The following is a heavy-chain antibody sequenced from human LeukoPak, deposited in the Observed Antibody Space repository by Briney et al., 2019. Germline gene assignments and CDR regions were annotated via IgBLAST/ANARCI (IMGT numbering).Heavy chain of an antibody. Sequence: PGGSLRLSCAASGFTFSSYAMSWVRQAPGKGLEWVAFISYNGKDKIYADSVKGRFTISRDNSKSSLYLQMNSLRDEDMGVYYCAKESDAFDIWGQGTMVTVSS. J-gene: IGHJ3*02. V-gene: IGHV3-30*18. CDR3: AKESDAFDI. CDR2: ISYNGKDK. CDR1: GFTFSSYA.